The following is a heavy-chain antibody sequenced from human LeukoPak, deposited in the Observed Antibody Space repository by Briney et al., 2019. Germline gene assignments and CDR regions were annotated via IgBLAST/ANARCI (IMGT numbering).Heavy chain of an antibody. Sequence: PSETLSLTCTVSGDSISNSYWSWLRQPPGKGLEWIGYISYTGSTNYNPSLKSRVTISVDTSKNQFSLKLSSVTAADTAVYYCARVGRGDYVWGSYSLDYWGQGTLVTVSS. J-gene: IGHJ4*02. CDR2: ISYTGST. D-gene: IGHD3-16*01. CDR3: ARVGRGDYVWGSYSLDY. V-gene: IGHV4-59*01. CDR1: GDSISNSY.